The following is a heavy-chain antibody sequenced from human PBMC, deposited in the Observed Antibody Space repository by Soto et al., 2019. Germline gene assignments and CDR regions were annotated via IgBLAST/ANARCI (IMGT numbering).Heavy chain of an antibody. CDR1: GFTFSSYG. Sequence: QVQLVESGGGVVQPGRSLRLSCAASGFTFSSYGMHWVRQAPGKGLEWVAVIWYDGSNKYYADSVKGRFTISRDNSKNTLYLQMNSLRDEDTAVYYCARGDGALDYWGQGTLVTVSS. D-gene: IGHD4-17*01. J-gene: IGHJ4*02. CDR3: ARGDGALDY. CDR2: IWYDGSNK. V-gene: IGHV3-33*01.